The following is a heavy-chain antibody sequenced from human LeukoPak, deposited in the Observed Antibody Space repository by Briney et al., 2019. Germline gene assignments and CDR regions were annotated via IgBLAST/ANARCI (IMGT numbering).Heavy chain of an antibody. CDR3: ARDMAGSSSWWWFDP. V-gene: IGHV1-18*01. CDR1: GYTFTSYG. D-gene: IGHD6-13*01. CDR2: ISAYNGNT. Sequence: ASVKVSCKASGYTFTSYGISWVRQAPGQGLEWMGWISAYNGNTNYAQKLQGRVTMTTDTSTSTAYMELRSLRSDDTAVYYCARDMAGSSSWWWFDPWGQGTLVTVSS. J-gene: IGHJ5*02.